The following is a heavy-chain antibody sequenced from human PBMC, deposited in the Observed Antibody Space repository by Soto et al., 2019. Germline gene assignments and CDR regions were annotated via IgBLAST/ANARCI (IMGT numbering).Heavy chain of an antibody. CDR2: ISASGGTT. J-gene: IGHJ3*02. D-gene: IGHD4-17*01. CDR3: VKDRWRDGDHDTLDAFEI. Sequence: EVQLLESGGGLVQQGGCLRRSCAACGVTFGNCAMCWVRQAPGTGLEWVSSISASGGTTYYADAVKGHFTISRDSFTNTLFLQMKSLRAEDTATYYCVKDRWRDGDHDTLDAFEIWGQGTMVTVSS. CDR1: GVTFGNCA. V-gene: IGHV3-23*01.